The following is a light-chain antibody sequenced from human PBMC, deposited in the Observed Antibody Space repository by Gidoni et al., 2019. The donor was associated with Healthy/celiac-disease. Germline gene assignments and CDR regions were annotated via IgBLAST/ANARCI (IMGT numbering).Light chain of an antibody. Sequence: AIRMNQSPFSLSASVGDRVTITCWASQGISSYLAWYQQKPAKAPKLFIYYASSLSSGVPSRFSGSGSGTDYTLTISSLQPEDFATYSCQQFYSTPLFGPGTKVDIK. CDR1: QGISSY. CDR2: YAS. V-gene: IGKV1D-43*01. CDR3: QQFYSTPL. J-gene: IGKJ3*01.